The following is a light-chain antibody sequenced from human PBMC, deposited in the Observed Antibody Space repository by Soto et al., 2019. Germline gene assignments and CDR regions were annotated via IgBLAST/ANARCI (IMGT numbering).Light chain of an antibody. CDR2: GAS. V-gene: IGKV3-20*01. Sequence: EIVLTQSPATLSLSPGERATLSCRASQTVSSYLLWYQQKPGQAPRLLIYGASNRATDIPDRFSGSGSGTDFTLTISRLGPEDFAVYYCQQYGSSPITFGQGTRLEIK. CDR3: QQYGSSPIT. CDR1: QTVSSY. J-gene: IGKJ5*01.